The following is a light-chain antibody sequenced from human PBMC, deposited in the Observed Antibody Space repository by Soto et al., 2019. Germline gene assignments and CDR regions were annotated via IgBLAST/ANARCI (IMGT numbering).Light chain of an antibody. CDR3: SSYTSSSSLAV. J-gene: IGLJ3*02. V-gene: IGLV2-14*03. CDR2: DVS. Sequence: QSALTQPASVSGSPGQSITISCTGTSSDVGGFNYVSWYQQHPGKAPKLMIYDVSNRPSGVSNRISGSKSGNTASLTISGLQAEDEADYYCSSYTSSSSLAVFGGGTKLPVL. CDR1: SSDVGGFNY.